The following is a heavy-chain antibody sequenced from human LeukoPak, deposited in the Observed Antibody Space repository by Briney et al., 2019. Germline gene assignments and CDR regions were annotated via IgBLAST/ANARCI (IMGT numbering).Heavy chain of an antibody. V-gene: IGHV3-74*01. CDR2: INSEGTST. CDR3: AGTLGFPNAFDI. Sequence: GGSLRLSCAASGFTFSSYWMHWVRQAPGKGLVWVSRINSEGTSTSYADSVKGPFTISRGNAKNTLYLQMNSLRVEDTAVYYCAGTLGFPNAFDIWGQGTMVTVSS. J-gene: IGHJ3*02. CDR1: GFTFSSYW.